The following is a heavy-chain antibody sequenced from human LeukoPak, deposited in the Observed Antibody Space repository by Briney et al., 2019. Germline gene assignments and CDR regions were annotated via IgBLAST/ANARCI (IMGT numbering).Heavy chain of an antibody. V-gene: IGHV3-23*01. J-gene: IGHJ6*02. D-gene: IGHD2-8*01. CDR1: GFTFSSYA. CDR3: AKVMVDYYYYNMDV. CDR2: ISGSGGSS. Sequence: GGSLGLSCAASGFTFSSYAMSWVRQAPGKGLEWVSTISGSGGSSYYTDSVKGRFTISRDNSKNTLYLQMNSLRAEDSAVYYCAKVMVDYYYYNMDVWGQGTTVTVSS.